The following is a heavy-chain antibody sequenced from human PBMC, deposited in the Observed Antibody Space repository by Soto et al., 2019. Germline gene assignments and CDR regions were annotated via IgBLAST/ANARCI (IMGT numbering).Heavy chain of an antibody. CDR3: ARHPRLYDSSGYPLGAFDI. J-gene: IGHJ3*02. V-gene: IGHV4-39*01. CDR1: GGSISSSSYY. Sequence: QLQLQESGPGLVKPSETLSLTCTVSGGSISSSSYYWGWIRQPPGKGLEWIGSIYYSGSTYYNPSLKSRVTISVDTSKNQFSLKLSSVTAADTAVYYCARHPRLYDSSGYPLGAFDIWGQGTMVTVSS. D-gene: IGHD3-22*01. CDR2: IYYSGST.